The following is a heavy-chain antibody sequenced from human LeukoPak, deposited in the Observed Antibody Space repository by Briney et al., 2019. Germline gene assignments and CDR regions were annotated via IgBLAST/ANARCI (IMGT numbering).Heavy chain of an antibody. CDR2: IITSSSHT. V-gene: IGHV3-21*01. Sequence: VGSLRLSCAVSGFTFTSFGMTWVRQAPGKGLEWVSSIITSSSHTYYADSVKGRFTNSRDNAKNSLYLQMNSLRAEDTAVYYCARAYYYDNSGYPYFDYWGQGTLVPVSS. CDR3: ARAYYYDNSGYPYFDY. J-gene: IGHJ4*02. CDR1: GFTFTSFG. D-gene: IGHD3-22*01.